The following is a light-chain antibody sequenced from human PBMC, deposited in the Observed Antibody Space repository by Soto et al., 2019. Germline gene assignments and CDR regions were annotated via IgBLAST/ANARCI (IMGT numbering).Light chain of an antibody. J-gene: IGKJ4*01. CDR1: QSVTSSY. V-gene: IGKV3-20*01. CDR2: GAS. Sequence: EIVLTQSPGTLSLSLGERATLSCRASQSVTSSYLAWYQQKPGQAPRLIIHGASSRATGIPDRFSVSGSGTDFTLTISRLEPDDLAVYYCPQYASSRPLTFHGGTKVEIK. CDR3: PQYASSRPLT.